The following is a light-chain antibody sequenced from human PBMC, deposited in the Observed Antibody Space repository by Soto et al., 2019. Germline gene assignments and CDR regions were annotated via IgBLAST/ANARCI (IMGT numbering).Light chain of an antibody. CDR1: TSNIGNNY. Sequence: HSVLTQPPSVSAAPGQKVTVSCSGSTSNIGNNYVSWYQQLPGMAPKLLLYDDNKRPSGTPDRFSGSRSGTSATLDITGLRTGDEADYYCGTWDSSLSAYVFGTGTKLTVL. CDR3: GTWDSSLSAYV. J-gene: IGLJ1*01. CDR2: DDN. V-gene: IGLV1-51*01.